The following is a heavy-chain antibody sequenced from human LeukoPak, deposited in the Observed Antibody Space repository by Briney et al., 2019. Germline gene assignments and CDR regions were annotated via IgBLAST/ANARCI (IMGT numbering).Heavy chain of an antibody. Sequence: PGGSLRLSCTASGFTFSTYAMSWVCQAPGEGLEWVSGISGSGGSTYYTDSVKGRFTISRDNSKNTLHLQMSSLRAEDTALYYCVKDRCDRTTCPEVWGQGTLVTVSS. D-gene: IGHD2-2*01. J-gene: IGHJ4*02. CDR1: GFTFSTYA. V-gene: IGHV3-23*01. CDR2: ISGSGGST. CDR3: VKDRCDRTTCPEV.